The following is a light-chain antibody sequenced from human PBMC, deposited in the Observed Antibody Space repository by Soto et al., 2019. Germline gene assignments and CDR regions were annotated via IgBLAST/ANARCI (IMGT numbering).Light chain of an antibody. CDR1: QSVSSS. V-gene: IGKV3-15*01. CDR3: QQHNNWIT. CDR2: GAS. Sequence: EMVITQSPATPSVSPGERGTPSCRASQSVSSSLAWYQQRPGQAPRLLIYGASTRATGIPARFSGSGSGTEFTLTISSLQSEDSAVYYCQQHNNWITFGQGTRLEIK. J-gene: IGKJ5*01.